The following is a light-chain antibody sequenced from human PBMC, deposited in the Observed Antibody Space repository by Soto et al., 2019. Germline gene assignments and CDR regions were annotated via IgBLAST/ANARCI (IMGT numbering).Light chain of an antibody. CDR1: TGAVTSGHY. Sequence: QAVVTQEPSLTVSPGGTVTLTCGSSTGAVTSGHYPYWFQQKPGQAPKTLIYDTSIKHSWTPARFSGSLLGGKAALALSGAQPEDEAEYYCLLVYRDTVVIGGGTKLTVL. CDR2: DTS. J-gene: IGLJ2*01. CDR3: LLVYRDTVV. V-gene: IGLV7-46*01.